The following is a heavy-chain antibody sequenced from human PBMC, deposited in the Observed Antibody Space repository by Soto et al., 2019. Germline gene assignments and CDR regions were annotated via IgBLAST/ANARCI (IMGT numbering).Heavy chain of an antibody. CDR1: GGTFSSYA. J-gene: IGHJ4*02. CDR2: IIPIFGTA. V-gene: IGHV1-69*13. CDR3: AREIAAAVRYFDY. Sequence: SVKVSCKASGGTFSSYAISWVRQAPGQGLEWMGGIIPIFGTANYAQKFQGRVTITADESTSTAYMELSSLRSEDTAVYYCAREIAAAVRYFDYWGQGTLVTVSS. D-gene: IGHD6-13*01.